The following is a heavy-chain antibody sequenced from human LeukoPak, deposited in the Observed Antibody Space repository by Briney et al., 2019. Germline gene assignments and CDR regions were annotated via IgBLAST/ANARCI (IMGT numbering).Heavy chain of an antibody. J-gene: IGHJ5*02. Sequence: GGSLRLSCAASGFTFSSYSMNWVRQAPGKGLEWVSSISSSSSYIYYADSVKGRFTISRDNAKNSLYLQMSNLRAEDTAVYYCASSWGAAIDLWGQGTLVTVSS. CDR3: ASSWGAAIDL. V-gene: IGHV3-21*01. CDR2: ISSSSSYI. CDR1: GFTFSSYS. D-gene: IGHD2-2*01.